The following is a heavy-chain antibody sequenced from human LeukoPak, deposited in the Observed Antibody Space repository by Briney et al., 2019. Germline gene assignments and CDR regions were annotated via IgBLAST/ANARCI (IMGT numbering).Heavy chain of an antibody. J-gene: IGHJ4*02. V-gene: IGHV3-30*04. CDR3: ARGLNHFDWLLAHQINDY. Sequence: QSGGSLRLSCAASGFTFSSYAMHWVRQAPGKGLEWVAVISYDGSNKYYADSVKGRFTISRDNSKNTLYLQMNSLRAEDTAVYYCARGLNHFDWLLAHQINDYWGQGTLVTVSS. D-gene: IGHD3-9*01. CDR2: ISYDGSNK. CDR1: GFTFSSYA.